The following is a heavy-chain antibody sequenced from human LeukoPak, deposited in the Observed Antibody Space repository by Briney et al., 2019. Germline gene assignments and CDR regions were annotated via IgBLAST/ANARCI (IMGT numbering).Heavy chain of an antibody. CDR1: GFTFSSYS. CDR3: ARPAYTAAYDL. D-gene: IGHD3-16*01. J-gene: IGHJ3*01. Sequence: GGSLRLSCAASGFTFSSYSMNWVRQAPGKGLEWVAFIRHDGNKKYLPDSMKGRFSVSRDNAKNSLYLQMNSLRPEDTAVYYCARPAYTAAYDLWGQGTMVTVSS. V-gene: IGHV3-33*08. CDR2: IRHDGNKK.